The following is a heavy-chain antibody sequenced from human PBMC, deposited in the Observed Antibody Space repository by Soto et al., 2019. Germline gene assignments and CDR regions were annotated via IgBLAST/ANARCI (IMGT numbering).Heavy chain of an antibody. V-gene: IGHV1-69*13. CDR1: GYTFTSYA. CDR2: IIPIFGTA. Sequence: SVKVSCKASGYTFTSYAMNWVRQAPGQGLEWMGGIIPIFGTANYAQKFQGRVTITADESTSTAYMELSSLRSEDTAVYYCASGYYDRFYYYGMDVWGQGTTVTVSS. CDR3: ASGYYDRFYYYGMDV. D-gene: IGHD3-22*01. J-gene: IGHJ6*02.